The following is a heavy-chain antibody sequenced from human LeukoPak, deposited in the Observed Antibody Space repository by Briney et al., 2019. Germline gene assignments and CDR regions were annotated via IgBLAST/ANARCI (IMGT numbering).Heavy chain of an antibody. CDR2: INPSGGST. D-gene: IGHD6-6*01. J-gene: IGHJ6*03. V-gene: IGHV1-46*01. CDR1: GYTFTSYY. Sequence: ASVKVSCKASGYTFTSYYMHWVRQAPGQGLEWMGIINPSGGSTSYAQKFQGRVTMTRDMSTSTVYMELSSLGSEDAAVYYCARLAYSSSPDYYYYMDVWGKGTTVTVSS. CDR3: ARLAYSSSPDYYYYMDV.